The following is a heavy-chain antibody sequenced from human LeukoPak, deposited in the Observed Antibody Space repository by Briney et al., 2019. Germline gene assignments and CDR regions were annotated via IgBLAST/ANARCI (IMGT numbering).Heavy chain of an antibody. Sequence: GASVKVSRKASGGTFSSYAISWVRQAPGQGLEWMGGIIPIFGTANYAQKFQGRVTITTDESTSTAYMELSSLRSEDTAVYYCARGGTGYSYGFDYWGQGTLVTVSS. CDR2: IIPIFGTA. J-gene: IGHJ4*02. CDR3: ARGGTGYSYGFDY. CDR1: GGTFSSYA. D-gene: IGHD5-18*01. V-gene: IGHV1-69*05.